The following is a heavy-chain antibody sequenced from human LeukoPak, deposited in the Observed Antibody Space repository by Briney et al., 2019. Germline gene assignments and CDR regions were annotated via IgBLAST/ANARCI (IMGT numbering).Heavy chain of an antibody. Sequence: GASVKVSCKASGYTFTSYGISWVRQAPGQGLEWMGWIGAYNGNTNYAQKLQGRVTMTTDTSTSTAYMELRSLRSDDTAVYYCAKDRGIAAAGTLGYWGQGTLVTVSS. J-gene: IGHJ4*02. CDR3: AKDRGIAAAGTLGY. V-gene: IGHV1-18*04. CDR2: IGAYNGNT. D-gene: IGHD6-13*01. CDR1: GYTFTSYG.